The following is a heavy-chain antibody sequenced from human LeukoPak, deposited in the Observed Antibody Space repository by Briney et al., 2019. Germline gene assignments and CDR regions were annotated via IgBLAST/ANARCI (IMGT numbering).Heavy chain of an antibody. CDR1: GFTFSDYY. CDR3: ARGRNVEMAITSPLGY. CDR2: ISSSGSTI. J-gene: IGHJ4*02. V-gene: IGHV3-11*04. D-gene: IGHD5-24*01. Sequence: GGSLRLSCAAPGFTFSDYYMSWLRQAPGKGLEWVSYISSSGSTIYYADSVKGRFTISRDNAKNSLYLQMNSLRAEDTAVYYCARGRNVEMAITSPLGYWGQGTLVTVSS.